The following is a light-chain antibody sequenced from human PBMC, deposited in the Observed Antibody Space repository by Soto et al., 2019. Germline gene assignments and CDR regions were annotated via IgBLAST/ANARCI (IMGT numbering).Light chain of an antibody. V-gene: IGKV4-1*01. J-gene: IGKJ4*01. CDR2: WAS. Sequence: DIVMTQSPDSLAVSLGERATINCKSSQSVLYSSNNRDYLAWYQQRPGQPPKLLLYWASTRESGVPDRFSGSGSGTDFTLTISSLQAEEVAVYYCQQYFSNPLTFGGGTKVEIK. CDR3: QQYFSNPLT. CDR1: QSVLYSSNNRDY.